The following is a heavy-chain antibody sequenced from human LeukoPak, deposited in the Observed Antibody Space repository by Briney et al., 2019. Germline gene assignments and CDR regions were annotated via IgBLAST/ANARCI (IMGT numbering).Heavy chain of an antibody. Sequence: GGSLRLSCAASGFTFSGYAMHWVRQAPGKGLEWVAVISYDGSNKYYADSVKGRFTISRDNSKNTLYLQMNSLRAEDTAVYYCARVGYCGGDCYPPYYYYGMDVWGQGTTVTVSS. CDR1: GFTFSGYA. CDR2: ISYDGSNK. V-gene: IGHV3-30-3*01. D-gene: IGHD2-21*02. J-gene: IGHJ6*02. CDR3: ARVGYCGGDCYPPYYYYGMDV.